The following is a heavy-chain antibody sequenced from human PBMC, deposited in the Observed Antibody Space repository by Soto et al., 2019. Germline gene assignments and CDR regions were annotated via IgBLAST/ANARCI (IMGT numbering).Heavy chain of an antibody. D-gene: IGHD6-13*01. CDR3: GRGEATAGHDNYHGLDF. CDR1: GFTASDHY. CDR2: SRNKHNSYTT. J-gene: IGHJ6*02. V-gene: IGHV3-72*01. Sequence: EVQLVESGGGLVQPGGSLRLSCAASGFTASDHYMDWIRQAPGKGLEWIGRSRNKHNSYTTEYAASVKGRFTISRDESKNSVYLQMNSLKTEDTAVYYCGRGEATAGHDNYHGLDFWGQGTTVTV.